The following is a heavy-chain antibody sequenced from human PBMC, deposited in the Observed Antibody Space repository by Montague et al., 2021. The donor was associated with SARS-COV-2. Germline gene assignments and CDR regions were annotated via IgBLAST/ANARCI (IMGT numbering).Heavy chain of an antibody. CDR2: IYYSGTT. V-gene: IGHV4-39*01. D-gene: IGHD7-27*01. CDR3: ARPRGVGTYDI. J-gene: IGHJ3*02. Sequence: SETLSLTCTVSGGSISSYSFYWGRIRQPPGKGLEWIGTIYYSGTTYYNPSLKSRVTISIDTSKNQFSLNLSSVTAADTAVYYCARPRGVGTYDIWGQGTMVTVSS. CDR1: GGSISSYSFY.